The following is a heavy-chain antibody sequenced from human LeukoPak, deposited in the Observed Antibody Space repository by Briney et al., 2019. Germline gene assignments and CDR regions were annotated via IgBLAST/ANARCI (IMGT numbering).Heavy chain of an antibody. CDR3: ARDLYYYGSGRHFQY. CDR1: GFSFSSYT. Sequence: SGGSLRLSCAASGFSFSSYTMHWVRQAPGKGLEWVALTSYGGSKKYYADSVKGRFTISRDNSKNTLYLQMDSLRAEDTALYYCARDLYYYGSGRHFQYWGQGTLVTVSS. J-gene: IGHJ1*01. CDR2: TSYGGSKK. D-gene: IGHD3-10*01. V-gene: IGHV3-30-3*01.